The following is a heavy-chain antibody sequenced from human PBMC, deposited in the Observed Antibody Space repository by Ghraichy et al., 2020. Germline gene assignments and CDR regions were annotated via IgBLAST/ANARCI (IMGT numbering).Heavy chain of an antibody. D-gene: IGHD3-10*01. J-gene: IGHJ4*02. CDR2: IYWDDDK. Sequence: SGPTLKPTQTLTLTCTFSGFSLSTSGVGVGWIRQPPGKALEWLALIYWDDDKRYSPSLKSRLTITKDTSKKQVVLTMTNMDPVDTATYYCAHVGELLYYFDYWGQGTLVTVSS. CDR1: GFSLSTSGVG. CDR3: AHVGELLYYFDY. V-gene: IGHV2-5*02.